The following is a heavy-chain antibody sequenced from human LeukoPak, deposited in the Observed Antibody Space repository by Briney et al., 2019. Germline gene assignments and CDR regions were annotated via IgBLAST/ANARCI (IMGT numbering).Heavy chain of an antibody. CDR1: GFTFSSYA. CDR3: ARDGGVSGYDLLDY. V-gene: IGHV3-7*01. J-gene: IGHJ4*02. D-gene: IGHD5-12*01. CDR2: INQDGSEK. Sequence: GGSLRLSCAASGFTFSSYAVSWVRQAPGKGLEWVANINQDGSEKYYVDSVKGRFTISRDNAKNSVYLQMNSLRAEDTAVYYCARDGGVSGYDLLDYWGQGTLVTVSS.